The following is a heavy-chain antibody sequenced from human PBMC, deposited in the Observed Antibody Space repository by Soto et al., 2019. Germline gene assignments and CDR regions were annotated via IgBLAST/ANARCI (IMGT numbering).Heavy chain of an antibody. Sequence: QVQLVESGGGVVQPGRSLRLSCAASGFTFSSYGMHWVRQAPGKGLEWVAVISYDGSNKYYADSVKGRFTISRDNSKNTLYLQMNSLRAEDTAVYYCAKDVDFNYYDSSGYYCPDYWGQGTLDTVSS. D-gene: IGHD3-22*01. CDR3: AKDVDFNYYDSSGYYCPDY. J-gene: IGHJ4*02. CDR1: GFTFSSYG. V-gene: IGHV3-30*18. CDR2: ISYDGSNK.